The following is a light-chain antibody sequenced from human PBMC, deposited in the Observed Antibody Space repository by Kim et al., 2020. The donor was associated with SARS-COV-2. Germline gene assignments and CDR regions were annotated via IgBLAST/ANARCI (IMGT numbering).Light chain of an antibody. CDR1: ISDIGGFNF. J-gene: IGLJ2*01. CDR2: DVN. CDR3: SAYISSTLV. Sequence: QSALTQPASVSGSPGQSITISCTATISDIGGFNFVSWYQQHPGKAPKLMIFDVNNRPSGVSHRFSGSKSGNTASLTISVLQADDEADYYCSAYISSTLVFGGGTKLTVL. V-gene: IGLV2-14*03.